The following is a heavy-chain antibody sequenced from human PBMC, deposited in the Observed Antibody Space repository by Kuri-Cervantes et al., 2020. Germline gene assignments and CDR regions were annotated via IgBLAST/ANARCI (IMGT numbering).Heavy chain of an antibody. J-gene: IGHJ5*02. CDR3: ARGRYYDILTGYYQLERFDP. D-gene: IGHD3-9*01. CDR2: IWYDGSNK. CDR1: GFTFSSYG. Sequence: LSLTCAASGFTFSSYGMHWVRQAPGKGLEWVAVIWYDGSNKYYADSVKGRFTISRDNSKNTLYLQMNSLRAEDTAVYYCARGRYYDILTGYYQLERFDPWGQGTLVTVSS. V-gene: IGHV3-30*19.